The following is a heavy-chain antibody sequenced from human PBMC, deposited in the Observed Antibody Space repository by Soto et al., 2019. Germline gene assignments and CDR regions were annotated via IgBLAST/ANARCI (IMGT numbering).Heavy chain of an antibody. D-gene: IGHD2-21*01. CDR2: IIRSFGTA. V-gene: IGHV1-69*01. J-gene: IGHJ6*02. Sequence: QVQLVQSGAEVKKPGSSVKVSCKASGGTFSSYAISWVRQAPGQGLEWMGGIIRSFGTANYAQKFQGRVTITADESTSSAYMERRSLRSEDTAVYYCARLCGGDCYYYGMDVWGQGTKVTVSS. CDR1: GGTFSSYA. CDR3: ARLCGGDCYYYGMDV.